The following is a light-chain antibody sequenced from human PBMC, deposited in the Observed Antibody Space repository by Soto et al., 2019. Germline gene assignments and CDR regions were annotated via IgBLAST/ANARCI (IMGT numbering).Light chain of an antibody. CDR1: SGHSNYA. J-gene: IGLJ2*01. V-gene: IGLV4-69*01. CDR3: QTWGTDIHVV. Sequence: QPVLTQSPSASASLGASVKLTCTLSSGHSNYAIAWHQQQPGKGPRYFMKLDAYGSHKKGDGIPDRFSGSSSGAERYLTISSLQSEDEADYYCQTWGTDIHVVFGGGTKLTVL. CDR2: LDAYGSH.